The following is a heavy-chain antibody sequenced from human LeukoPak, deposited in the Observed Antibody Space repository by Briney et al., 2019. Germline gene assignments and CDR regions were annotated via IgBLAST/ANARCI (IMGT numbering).Heavy chain of an antibody. J-gene: IGHJ4*02. D-gene: IGHD3-16*01. CDR3: ARGGGAYTPFDC. V-gene: IGHV3-23*01. Sequence: GGSLRLSCAPSGLTFNSYPMTWVRQAPGKGLEWVSTILSGGDTYYADSVKGRFTISRDNSRDTLYLQMNSLRAEDTAVYYCARGGGAYTPFDCWGLGTLVTVS. CDR2: ILSGGDT. CDR1: GLTFNSYP.